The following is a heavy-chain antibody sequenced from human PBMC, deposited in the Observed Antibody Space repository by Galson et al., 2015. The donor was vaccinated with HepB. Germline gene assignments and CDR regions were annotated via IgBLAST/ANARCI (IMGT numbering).Heavy chain of an antibody. D-gene: IGHD6-19*01. CDR3: AREGRIAVAGGRFDP. V-gene: IGHV4-59*01. J-gene: IGHJ5*02. CDR1: GGSISSYY. Sequence: ETLSLTCTVSGGSISSYYWSWIRQPPGKGLEWIGYIYYSGSTNYNPSLKSRVTISVDTSKNQFSLKLSSVTAADTAVYYCAREGRIAVAGGRFDPWGQGTLVTVSS. CDR2: IYYSGST.